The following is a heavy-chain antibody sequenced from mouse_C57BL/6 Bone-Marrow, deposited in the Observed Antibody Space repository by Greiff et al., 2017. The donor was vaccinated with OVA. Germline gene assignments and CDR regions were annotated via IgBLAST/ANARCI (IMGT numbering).Heavy chain of an antibody. CDR3: ARLLLRSYYAMDY. D-gene: IGHD1-1*01. CDR1: GFTFSSYG. CDR2: ISSGGSYT. Sequence: EVKLMESGGDLVKPGGSLKLSCAASGFTFSSYGMSWVRQTPDKRLEWVATISSGGSYTYYPDSVKGRFTISRDNAKNTLYLQMSSLKSEDTAMYYCARLLLRSYYAMDYWGQGTSVTVSS. V-gene: IGHV5-6*01. J-gene: IGHJ4*01.